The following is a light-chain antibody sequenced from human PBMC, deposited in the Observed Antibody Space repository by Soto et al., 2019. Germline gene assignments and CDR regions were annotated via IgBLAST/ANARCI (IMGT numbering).Light chain of an antibody. CDR1: QSVSES. CDR2: DVS. Sequence: EIVLTQSPATLSLFPGERANLSCRASQSVSESLAWYQRKPGQAPRLLIYDVSYRATGIPVRFSGSGSGTDFTLTIRSLEPEDFAVYYCQQRSDWLPITGGQGTRREIK. J-gene: IGKJ5*01. V-gene: IGKV3-11*01. CDR3: QQRSDWLPIT.